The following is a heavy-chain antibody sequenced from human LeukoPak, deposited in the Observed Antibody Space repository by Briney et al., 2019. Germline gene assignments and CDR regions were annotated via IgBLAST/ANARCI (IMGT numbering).Heavy chain of an antibody. V-gene: IGHV3-9*01. Sequence: GGSLRLSCAASGFTFDDYAMHWVRQAPGKGLEWVSGISWNSGSIGYADSVKGRFTISRDNAKNSLYLQMNSLRAEDTALYYCAKAGSSGWYSNWFDPWGQGTLVTVSS. CDR2: ISWNSGSI. CDR3: AKAGSSGWYSNWFDP. D-gene: IGHD6-19*01. J-gene: IGHJ5*02. CDR1: GFTFDDYA.